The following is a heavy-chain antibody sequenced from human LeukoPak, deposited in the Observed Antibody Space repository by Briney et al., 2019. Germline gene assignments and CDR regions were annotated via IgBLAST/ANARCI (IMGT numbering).Heavy chain of an antibody. CDR3: ARVYPYYDFWSDIPFDY. Sequence: GASVKVSCKASGYTFTSYAMNWVRQAPGQGLEWMGWINTNTGNPTYAQGFTGRFVFSLDTSVSTAYLQISSLKAEDTAVYYCARVYPYYDFWSDIPFDYWGQGTLVTVSS. J-gene: IGHJ4*02. V-gene: IGHV7-4-1*02. CDR2: INTNTGNP. D-gene: IGHD3-3*01. CDR1: GYTFTSYA.